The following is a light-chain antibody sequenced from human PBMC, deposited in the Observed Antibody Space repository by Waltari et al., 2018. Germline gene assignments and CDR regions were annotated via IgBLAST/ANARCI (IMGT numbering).Light chain of an antibody. CDR2: EVS. J-gene: IGLJ1*01. V-gene: IGLV2-8*01. Sequence: QSALTQPPSASGSPGQSVTISCTATSSDAGGYNYVSWYQQHPGKAPKLMIYEVSKRPSGVPDRFSGSKSGNTASLTVSGLQAEDEADYYCSSYAGSNTPYVFGTGTKVTVL. CDR1: SSDAGGYNY. CDR3: SSYAGSNTPYV.